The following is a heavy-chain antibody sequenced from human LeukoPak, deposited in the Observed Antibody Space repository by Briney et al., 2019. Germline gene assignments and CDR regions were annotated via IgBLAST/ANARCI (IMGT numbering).Heavy chain of an antibody. J-gene: IGHJ4*02. D-gene: IGHD3-10*01. CDR1: GFSISNYA. CDR3: AKETTYYYGSGSYEDY. Sequence: GGSLRLSCAASGFSISNYAMSWVRQAPGKGLEWVSAISGSGGSTYYADSVKGRFTISRDNSKNTLYLQMNSLRAEDTAVYYCAKETTYYYGSGSYEDYWGQGTLVTVSS. V-gene: IGHV3-23*01. CDR2: ISGSGGST.